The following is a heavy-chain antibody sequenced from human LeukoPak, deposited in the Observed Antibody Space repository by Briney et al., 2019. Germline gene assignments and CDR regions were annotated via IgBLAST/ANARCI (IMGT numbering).Heavy chain of an antibody. CDR2: INPNSGGT. V-gene: IGHV1-2*02. CDR1: GYTFTGYY. CDR3: AKYYYYDSSAITD. J-gene: IGHJ4*02. Sequence: ASVKVSCKASGYTFTGYYMHWVRQAPGQGLEWMGWINPNSGGTNYAQKFQGRVTMTRDTSISTAYMELSSLRSEDTAVYYCAKYYYYDSSAITDWGQGTLVTVSS. D-gene: IGHD3-22*01.